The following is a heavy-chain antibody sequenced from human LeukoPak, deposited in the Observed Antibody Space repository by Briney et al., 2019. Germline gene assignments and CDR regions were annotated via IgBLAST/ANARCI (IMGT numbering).Heavy chain of an antibody. J-gene: IGHJ4*02. Sequence: ASVKVSCEASGYTFTSYYIHWVRQAPGQGLEWMGIINPSGGSTSYAQKFQGRVTMTRDTSTSTVYMELSSLRSEDTAVYYCARGSTPSYYYDSSGHFDYWGQGTLVTVSS. D-gene: IGHD3-22*01. CDR3: ARGSTPSYYYDSSGHFDY. CDR1: GYTFTSYY. CDR2: INPSGGST. V-gene: IGHV1-46*01.